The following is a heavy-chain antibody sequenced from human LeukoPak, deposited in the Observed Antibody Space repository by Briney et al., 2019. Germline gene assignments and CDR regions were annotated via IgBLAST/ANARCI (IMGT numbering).Heavy chain of an antibody. V-gene: IGHV4-4*07. D-gene: IGHD3-22*01. CDR3: AGSTPSYYYNTSGDFDC. CDR1: GGSLSSYH. CDR2: IYTSGNT. Sequence: PSETLSLTCTVSGGSLSSYHWSWIRQPAGKGLEWIGRIYTSGNTNQNPSLKSRVTMSVDTSKNQLSLKLTSVTAADTAVYYCAGSTPSYYYNTSGDFDCWGQGTLVTVSS. J-gene: IGHJ4*02.